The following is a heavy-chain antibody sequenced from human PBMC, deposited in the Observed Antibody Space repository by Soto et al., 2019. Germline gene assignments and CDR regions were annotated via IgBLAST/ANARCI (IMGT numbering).Heavy chain of an antibody. V-gene: IGHV4-34*01. D-gene: IGHD4-17*01. J-gene: IGHJ6*02. CDR2: INHRGST. CDR1: GGSFSGYY. CDR3: ARTTVTTPHYYYYGMDV. Sequence: TSETLSLTCAVYGGSFSGYYWSWIRQPPGKGLEWIGEINHRGSTNYNPSLKSRVTISVDTSKNQFSLKLSSVTAADTAVYYCARTTVTTPHYYYYGMDVWGQGTTVTVSS.